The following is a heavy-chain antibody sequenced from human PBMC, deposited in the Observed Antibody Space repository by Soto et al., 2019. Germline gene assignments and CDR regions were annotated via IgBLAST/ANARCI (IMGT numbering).Heavy chain of an antibody. CDR1: GFTFRSFG. CDR3: AKDVGQQLVLNYGMDV. D-gene: IGHD6-13*01. CDR2: VSYDGNHK. J-gene: IGHJ6*02. V-gene: IGHV3-30*18. Sequence: QVQLVESGGGVIQPGTSLSLSCGSSGFTFRSFGMYWVRQAPGKGLEWVAVVSYDGNHKYYADSVKGRFTVSRDNAKNMLYLQMNSLRGEDTAVEYCAKDVGQQLVLNYGMDVWGQGTTVTVSS.